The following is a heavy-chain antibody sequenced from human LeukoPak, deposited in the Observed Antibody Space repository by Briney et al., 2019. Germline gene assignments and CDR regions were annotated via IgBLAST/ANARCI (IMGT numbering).Heavy chain of an antibody. CDR2: INHSGST. Sequence: PSETLSLTCAVYGGSFSGYYWSWIRQPPGKGLEWIGEINHSGSTNYNPSLKSRVTISVDTSKNQFSLKLSSVTAADTAVYYCARGRVGIVATTGRARYYFDYWGQGTLVTVSS. CDR3: ARGRVGIVATTGRARYYFDY. CDR1: GGSFSGYY. D-gene: IGHD5-12*01. J-gene: IGHJ4*02. V-gene: IGHV4-34*01.